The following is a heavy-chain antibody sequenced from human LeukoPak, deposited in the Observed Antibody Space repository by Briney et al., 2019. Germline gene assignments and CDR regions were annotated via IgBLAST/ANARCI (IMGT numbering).Heavy chain of an antibody. J-gene: IGHJ4*02. CDR1: GFTFSNYW. CDR3: AREILAPGKTHDY. V-gene: IGHV3-74*01. CDR2: INDDGSAT. Sequence: GGSLRLSCAASGFTFSNYWMHWVRQVPGKGLMWVSRINDDGSATFYADSVKGRLTISRDNAKNTLFLQINSLRAEDTAVYYCAREILAPGKTHDYWGQGTLVTVSS.